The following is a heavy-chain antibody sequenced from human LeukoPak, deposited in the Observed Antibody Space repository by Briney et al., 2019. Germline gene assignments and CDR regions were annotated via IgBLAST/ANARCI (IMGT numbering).Heavy chain of an antibody. D-gene: IGHD4-17*01. CDR1: GYTLTELS. Sequence: ASVKVSCKVSGYTLTELSMHWVRQAPGKGLEWMGGFYPEDGETIYAQKFQGRVTMTEDTSTDTAYMELSSLRSEDTAVYYCATVHDYGDQYYFDYWGQGTLVTVSS. CDR2: FYPEDGET. CDR3: ATVHDYGDQYYFDY. V-gene: IGHV1-24*01. J-gene: IGHJ4*02.